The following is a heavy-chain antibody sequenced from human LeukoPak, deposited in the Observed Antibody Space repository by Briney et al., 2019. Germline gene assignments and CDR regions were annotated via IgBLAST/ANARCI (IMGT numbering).Heavy chain of an antibody. CDR2: INPSGGST. Sequence: GASVKVSCKASGYTFTSYYMHWVRQAPGQGLEWMGIINPSGGSTSYAQKFQGRVTMTRDTSTSTVYMELSSLRSEDTAVYYCASSSSGWYYFDYWGQGTTVTVSS. CDR1: GYTFTSYY. CDR3: ASSSSGWYYFDY. J-gene: IGHJ4*03. D-gene: IGHD6-19*01. V-gene: IGHV1-46*01.